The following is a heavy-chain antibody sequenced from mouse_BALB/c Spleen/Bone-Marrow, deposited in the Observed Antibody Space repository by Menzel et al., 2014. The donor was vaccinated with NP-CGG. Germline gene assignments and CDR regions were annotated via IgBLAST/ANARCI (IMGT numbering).Heavy chain of an antibody. V-gene: IGHV1-18*01. Sequence: VQLKESGPELVKPGASMKITCKASGYSFTGYTMSWVKQSHGKNLEWIGLINPYNGGTSYSQKFKGKATLTVDKSSSTAYMELLSLTSEDSAVYYCARDRYDVWFAYWGQGTLVTVSA. CDR2: INPYNGGT. J-gene: IGHJ3*01. CDR3: ARDRYDVWFAY. D-gene: IGHD2-14*01. CDR1: GYSFTGYT.